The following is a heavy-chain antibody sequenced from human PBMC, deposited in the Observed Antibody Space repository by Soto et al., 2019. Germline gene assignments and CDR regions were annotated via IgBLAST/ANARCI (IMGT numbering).Heavy chain of an antibody. CDR1: GGSISSSSYY. D-gene: IGHD6-13*01. Sequence: PSETLSLTCTVSGGSISSSSYYWGWIRQPPGKGLEWIGSIYYSGSTYYNPSLKSRVTISVDTPKNQFSLKLSSVTAADTAVYYCARHRAAAGTDNWFDPWGQGTLVTVSS. CDR2: IYYSGST. V-gene: IGHV4-39*01. J-gene: IGHJ5*02. CDR3: ARHRAAAGTDNWFDP.